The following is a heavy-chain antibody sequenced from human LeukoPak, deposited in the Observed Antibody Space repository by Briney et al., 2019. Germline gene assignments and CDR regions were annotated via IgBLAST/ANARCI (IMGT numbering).Heavy chain of an antibody. CDR3: ARENGSSGYYGPFDY. V-gene: IGHV4-39*07. D-gene: IGHD3-22*01. CDR2: IYYSGST. Sequence: PSETLSLTCTVSGGSISSSSYYWGWIRQPPGKGLEWIGSIYYSGSTYYNPSLKSRVTISVDTSKNQFSLKLSSVTAADTAVYYCARENGSSGYYGPFDYWGQGTLVIVSS. CDR1: GGSISSSSYY. J-gene: IGHJ4*02.